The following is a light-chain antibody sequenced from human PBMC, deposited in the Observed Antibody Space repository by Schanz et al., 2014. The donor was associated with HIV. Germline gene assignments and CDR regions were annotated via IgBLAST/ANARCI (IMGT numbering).Light chain of an antibody. CDR1: SGSISSAY. J-gene: IGLJ2*01. V-gene: IGLV6-57*04. Sequence: NFMLTQPHSVSESPGKTVTISCTRSSGSISSAYVQWYQHRPGSAPITLIYESDQRHSGVPARFSASIDSSSNSATLSISGLEAEDEADYFCHSSDGLSLGVFGGGTKLTVL. CDR3: HSSDGLSLGV. CDR2: ESD.